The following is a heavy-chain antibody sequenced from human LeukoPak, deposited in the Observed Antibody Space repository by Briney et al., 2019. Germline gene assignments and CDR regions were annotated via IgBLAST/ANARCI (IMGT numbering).Heavy chain of an antibody. Sequence: KTGGSLRLSCAASGFTFSSYAMSWARQAPGKGLEWVSAISGSGGRSFYAVSVKGRFTISRDNSKNTLYLQMNSLRAEDTAVYYCAKETTYYYDSSGYHSYWGQGTLVTVSS. CDR2: ISGSGGRS. D-gene: IGHD3-22*01. CDR1: GFTFSSYA. J-gene: IGHJ4*02. CDR3: AKETTYYYDSSGYHSY. V-gene: IGHV3-23*01.